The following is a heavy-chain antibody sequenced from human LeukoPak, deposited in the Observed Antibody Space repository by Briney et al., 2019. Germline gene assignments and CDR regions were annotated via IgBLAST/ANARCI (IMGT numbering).Heavy chain of an antibody. D-gene: IGHD3-10*01. J-gene: IGHJ6*03. CDR2: INPNSGGT. CDR3: ARDRGRISDYYGSGRSLQYYMDV. CDR1: GYTFSDYY. Sequence: ASVKVSCKAPGYTFSDYYMHWVRQAPGQGLEWMGWINPNSGGTNYAQKFQGRVTMTRDTSISTAHMDLSRLTSDDTAVYYCARDRGRISDYYGSGRSLQYYMDVWGKGTTVTVSS. V-gene: IGHV1-2*02.